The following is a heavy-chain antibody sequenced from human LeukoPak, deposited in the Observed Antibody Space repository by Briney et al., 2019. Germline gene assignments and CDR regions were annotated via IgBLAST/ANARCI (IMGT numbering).Heavy chain of an antibody. V-gene: IGHV3-7*01. CDR1: GFTFASYW. J-gene: IGHJ4*02. Sequence: PGGSLRLSCAASGFTFASYWMDWVRQSSDQGLEWVANIKQDGSEEHYLDSVKGRFTISRDNAKNALFLQMNSLRAEDTAVYYCTRSLDYWGQGTLATVSS. CDR2: IKQDGSEE. CDR3: TRSLDY.